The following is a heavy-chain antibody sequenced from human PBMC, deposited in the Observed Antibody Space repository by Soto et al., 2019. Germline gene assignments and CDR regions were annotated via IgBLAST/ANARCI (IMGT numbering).Heavy chain of an antibody. J-gene: IGHJ4*02. CDR1: GGTFSSYT. D-gene: IGHD1-1*01. V-gene: IGHV1-69*04. CDR3: ARDRGETTASDY. CDR2: IIPILGIA. Sequence: SVKVSCKASGGTFSSYTISWVRQAPGQGLERMGRIIPILGIANYAQKFQGRVTITADKSTSTAYMELSSLRSEDTAVYYCARDRGETTASDYWGQGTLVTVSS.